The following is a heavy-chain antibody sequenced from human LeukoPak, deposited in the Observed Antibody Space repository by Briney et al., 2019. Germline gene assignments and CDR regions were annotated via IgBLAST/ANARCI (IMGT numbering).Heavy chain of an antibody. Sequence: GGSLRLSCAASGFTFSSYGMHWVRQAPGKGLEWVAVISYDGSNKYYADSVKGRFTISRDNSKNTLYLQMNSLRAEDTAVYYCAKDSPTYDSSGYYMFRAFDIWGQGTMVTVSS. CDR3: AKDSPTYDSSGYYMFRAFDI. D-gene: IGHD3-22*01. CDR2: ISYDGSNK. CDR1: GFTFSSYG. V-gene: IGHV3-30*18. J-gene: IGHJ3*02.